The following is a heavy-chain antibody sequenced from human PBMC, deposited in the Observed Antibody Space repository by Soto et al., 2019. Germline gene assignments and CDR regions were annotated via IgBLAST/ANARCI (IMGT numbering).Heavy chain of an antibody. CDR3: ARERITMVRGVNVNWFDP. V-gene: IGHV4-31*02. CDR2: VYYSGST. CDR1: GFTFSSYA. Sequence: LRLSCAASGFTFSSYAMSWIRQHPGKGLEWIGYVYYSGSTYYNPSLKSRVTISVDTSKNQFSLKLSSVTAADTAVYYCARERITMVRGVNVNWFDPWGQGTLVTSPQ. J-gene: IGHJ5*02. D-gene: IGHD3-10*01.